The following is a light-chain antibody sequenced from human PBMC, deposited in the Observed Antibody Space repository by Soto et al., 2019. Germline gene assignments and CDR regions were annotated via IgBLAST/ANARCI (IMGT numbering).Light chain of an antibody. CDR3: QQYDGSLPYT. CDR2: GVS. CDR1: QTVRNSY. J-gene: IGKJ2*01. Sequence: EIVLTQSPGTLSLSPGERATLSCRASQTVRNSYLAWYQQKPGQAPRLLIYGVSARATGIPDRFSGSGSGTDFTLTISRLEPEDFGVFYCQQYDGSLPYTFGQGTKLEIK. V-gene: IGKV3-20*01.